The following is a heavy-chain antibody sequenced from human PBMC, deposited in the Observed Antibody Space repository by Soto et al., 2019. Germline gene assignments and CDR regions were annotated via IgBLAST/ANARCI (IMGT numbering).Heavy chain of an antibody. Sequence: QVQLVQSGAEVKKPGASVKVSCKASGYTFTSYDINWVRQATGQGLEWMGWMNPNSGNTGYAQKFQGRVTMTRNTSISTAYMELSSLRSEAPAVYYCARVVVVQGGFAYWGQGTLVTVSS. CDR1: GYTFTSYD. V-gene: IGHV1-8*01. CDR2: MNPNSGNT. D-gene: IGHD3-22*01. J-gene: IGHJ4*02. CDR3: ARVVVVQGGFAY.